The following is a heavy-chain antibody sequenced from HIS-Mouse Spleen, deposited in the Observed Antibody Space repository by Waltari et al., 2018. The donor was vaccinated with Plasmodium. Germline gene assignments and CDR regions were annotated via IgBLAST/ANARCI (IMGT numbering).Heavy chain of an antibody. CDR1: GYTFTGYY. J-gene: IGHJ4*02. Sequence: QVQLVQSGAEVKKPGASVKVSCKASGYTFTGYYMHWVRQAPGQGLERMGGCNPSCGCTNNAQKFQGRVTMTRDTSISTAYMELSRLRSDDTAVYYCARDGPGETSFDYWGQGTLVTVSS. V-gene: IGHV1-2*02. CDR3: ARDGPGETSFDY. CDR2: CNPSCGCT. D-gene: IGHD3-16*01.